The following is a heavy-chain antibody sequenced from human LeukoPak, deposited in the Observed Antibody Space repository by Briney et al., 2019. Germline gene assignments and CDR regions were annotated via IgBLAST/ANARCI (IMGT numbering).Heavy chain of an antibody. V-gene: IGHV3-7*01. J-gene: IGHJ4*02. Sequence: GGSLRLSCAASGFRFNTYWMSWVRQAPGKGLEWVANIKQDGNEKYYADSVKGRFTISRDNGKNSLDLQMNSLRADDTAVYYCARRGGEYSYGQLLPYYFDYWGQGTLVTVSS. CDR3: ARRGGEYSYGQLLPYYFDY. CDR2: IKQDGNEK. D-gene: IGHD5-18*01. CDR1: GFRFNTYW.